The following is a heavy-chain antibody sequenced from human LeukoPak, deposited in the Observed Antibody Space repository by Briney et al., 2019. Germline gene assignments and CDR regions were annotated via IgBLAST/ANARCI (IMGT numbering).Heavy chain of an antibody. CDR2: ISSSSSYI. Sequence: PGGSLRLSCAASGFTFSDYYMSWIRQAPGKGLEWVSSISSSSSYIYYADSVKGRFTISRDNAKNSLYLQMNSLRAEDTAVYYCARDLFYDYSNYWGQGTLVTVSS. V-gene: IGHV3-11*06. CDR1: GFTFSDYY. CDR3: ARDLFYDYSNY. D-gene: IGHD4-11*01. J-gene: IGHJ4*02.